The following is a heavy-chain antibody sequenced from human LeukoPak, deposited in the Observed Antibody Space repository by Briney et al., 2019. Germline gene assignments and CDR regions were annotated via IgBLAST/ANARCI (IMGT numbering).Heavy chain of an antibody. D-gene: IGHD6-13*01. CDR3: AKDQQQLVLHYYYYYGMDV. CDR1: GFTFSSYA. CDR2: ISGSGGST. Sequence: GGSLGLSCAASGFTFSSYAMSWVRQAPGKGLEWVSAISGSGGSTYYADSVKGRFTISRDNSKNTLYLQMNSLRAEDTAVYYCAKDQQQLVLHYYYYYGMDVWGKGTTVTVSS. J-gene: IGHJ6*04. V-gene: IGHV3-23*01.